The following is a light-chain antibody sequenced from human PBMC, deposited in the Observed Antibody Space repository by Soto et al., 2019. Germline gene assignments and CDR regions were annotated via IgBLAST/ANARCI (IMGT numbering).Light chain of an antibody. CDR2: KVD. J-gene: IGLJ2*01. V-gene: IGLV2-23*02. CDR1: TSDVAYYDL. CDR3: CTFAGHVPK. Sequence: QSALTQPASVSGSPGQSITISCAGTTSDVAYYDLVSWYQQHPGRAPKLLIYKVDKRPSGISVRFSGSKSGATASLTISGLLPEDEAVYFCCTFAGHVPKFGGGTKLTVL.